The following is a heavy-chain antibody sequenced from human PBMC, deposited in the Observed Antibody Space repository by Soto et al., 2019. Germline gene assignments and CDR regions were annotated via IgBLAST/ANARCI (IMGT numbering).Heavy chain of an antibody. CDR2: IFTTGTTI. CDR1: GFTFSSYS. CDR3: ARDKDWAFDY. V-gene: IGHV3-48*03. J-gene: IGHJ4*02. Sequence: GGSLRLSCVASGFTFSSYSIVWVRQAPGKGLEWVSYIFTTGTTIYYADSVKGRFTVSRDNAKNSLFLLLNSLRAEDTAVYYCARDKDWAFDYWGQGTLVTV. D-gene: IGHD3-9*01.